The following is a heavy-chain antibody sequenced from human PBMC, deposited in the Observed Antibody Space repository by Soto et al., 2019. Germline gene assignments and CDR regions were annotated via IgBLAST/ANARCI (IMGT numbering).Heavy chain of an antibody. CDR3: ATGYCSSTSCPNDY. CDR2: INAGNGNT. D-gene: IGHD2-2*01. J-gene: IGHJ4*02. CDR1: GYTFTSYA. V-gene: IGHV1-3*01. Sequence: KTRGASVKVSCKASGYTFTSYAMHWVRQAPGQRLEWMGWINAGNGNTKYSQKFQGRATITRDTSASTAYMELSSLRSEDTAVYYCATGYCSSTSCPNDYWGQGTLVTVSS.